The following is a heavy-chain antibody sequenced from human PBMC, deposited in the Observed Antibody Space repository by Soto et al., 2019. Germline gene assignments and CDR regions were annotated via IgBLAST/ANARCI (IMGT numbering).Heavy chain of an antibody. CDR2: VSAYTGET. J-gene: IGHJ4*02. CDR1: GYTFTNHG. CDR3: ARDSPSSGLLGTNY. V-gene: IGHV1-18*01. Sequence: QVPLVQSGAEVKKPGASVKVFCKASGYTFTNHGISWVRQAPGHGLEWMGWVSAYTGETNYAQSLQGRVTMTTDTSTNTASMELRSLSSDDTAVFYCARDSPSSGLLGTNYWGQGTLVTVSS. D-gene: IGHD3-22*01.